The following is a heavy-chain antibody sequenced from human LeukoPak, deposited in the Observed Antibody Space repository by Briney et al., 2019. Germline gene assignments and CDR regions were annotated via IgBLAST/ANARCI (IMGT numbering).Heavy chain of an antibody. Sequence: KTSETLSLTCTVSGDSISRYWWSWIRQPPGKGLYWMGYIYYSGTTNYNPSLKSRVTISVDTSKNQFSLKLSSVTAADTAVYYCARSHSYYDRSGYSGIDYWGQGTLVTVSS. CDR2: IYYSGTT. D-gene: IGHD3-22*01. J-gene: IGHJ4*02. V-gene: IGHV4-59*01. CDR1: GDSISRYW. CDR3: ARSHSYYDRSGYSGIDY.